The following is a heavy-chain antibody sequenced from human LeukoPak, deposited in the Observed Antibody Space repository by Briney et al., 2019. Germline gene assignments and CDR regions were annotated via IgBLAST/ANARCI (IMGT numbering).Heavy chain of an antibody. Sequence: PSETLSLTCTVSGDSISNGGYYCSWIRQHPGKGLEWIGYMYYSGSTYYNPSLKSRVTISVDTSKNQFSLKLSSVTAADTAVYYCASLSPDYGNDAFDIWGQGTMVIVSS. CDR2: MYYSGST. J-gene: IGHJ3*02. CDR1: GDSISNGGYY. CDR3: ASLSPDYGNDAFDI. V-gene: IGHV4-31*03. D-gene: IGHD4-17*01.